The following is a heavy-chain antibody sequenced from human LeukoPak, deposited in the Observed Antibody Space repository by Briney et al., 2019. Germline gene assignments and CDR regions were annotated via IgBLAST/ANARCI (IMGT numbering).Heavy chain of an antibody. Sequence: SETLSLTCTVSGGSISSSSYYWGWIRQPPGKGLEWIGSIYYSGSTYYNPSLKSRVTISVDTSKNQFSLKLSSVTAADTAVYYCARLFHPDVWGQGTTVTVSS. V-gene: IGHV4-39*01. CDR1: GGSISSSSYY. CDR3: ARLFHPDV. CDR2: IYYSGST. J-gene: IGHJ6*02. D-gene: IGHD2/OR15-2a*01.